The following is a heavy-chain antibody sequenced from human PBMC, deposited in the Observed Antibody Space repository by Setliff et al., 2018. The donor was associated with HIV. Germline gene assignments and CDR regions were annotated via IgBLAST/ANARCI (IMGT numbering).Heavy chain of an antibody. Sequence: SVKVSCKASGFTFTSSAMQWVRQARGQRLEWIGWIVVGSGNTNYAQKFRERVTITRDVSTSTAFMELSSLRSEDTAVYYCARYSNFDYWGQGTLVTVSS. J-gene: IGHJ4*02. CDR2: IVVGSGNT. CDR1: GFTFTSSA. D-gene: IGHD4-4*01. CDR3: ARYSNFDY. V-gene: IGHV1-58*02.